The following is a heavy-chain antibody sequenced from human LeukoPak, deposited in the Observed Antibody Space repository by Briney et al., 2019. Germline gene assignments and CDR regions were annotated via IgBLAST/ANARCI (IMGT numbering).Heavy chain of an antibody. J-gene: IGHJ3*02. CDR2: IGTAGDT. CDR1: GFTFSSSD. CDR3: ARLRSAAFDI. V-gene: IGHV3-13*01. D-gene: IGHD4-17*01. Sequence: GGSLRLSCAASGFTFSSSDMHWVRQATGKGLEWVSAIGTAGDTYYPDSVKGRFTISRENAKNSLFLQMNSLRAGDTAVYYCARLRSAAFDIWGQGTMVTVSS.